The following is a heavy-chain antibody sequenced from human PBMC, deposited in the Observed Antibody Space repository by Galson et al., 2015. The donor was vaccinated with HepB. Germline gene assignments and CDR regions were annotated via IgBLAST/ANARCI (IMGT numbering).Heavy chain of an antibody. CDR2: INAGNGNT. J-gene: IGHJ4*02. CDR1: GYTFTSYA. D-gene: IGHD1-26*01. Sequence: SVKVSCKASGYTFTSYAMHWVRQAPGQRLEWMGWINAGNGNTKYSQKFQGRVTITRDTSASTAYMELSSLRSEDTAVYYCARDRNSGSYGGGLYYFDYWGQGTLVTVSS. V-gene: IGHV1-3*01. CDR3: ARDRNSGSYGGGLYYFDY.